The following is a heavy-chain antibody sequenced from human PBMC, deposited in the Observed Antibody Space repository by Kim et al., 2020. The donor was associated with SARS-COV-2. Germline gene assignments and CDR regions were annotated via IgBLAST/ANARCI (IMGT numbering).Heavy chain of an antibody. CDR2: IPASATTR. Sequence: GGSLRLSCSASGFPFDKYAMNWVRQAPGKGLEWVSGIPASATTRYYADSVKGRFTISRDNSKSTLFLQMNNLRADDTAVYYSSKNSWNYPPQTIDFWG. D-gene: IGHD3-16*02. J-gene: IGHJ6*03. CDR3: SKNSWNYPPQTIDF. V-gene: IGHV3-23*01. CDR1: GFPFDKYA.